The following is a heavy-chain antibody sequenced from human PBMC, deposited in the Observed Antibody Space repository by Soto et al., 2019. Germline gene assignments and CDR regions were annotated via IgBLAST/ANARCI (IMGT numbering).Heavy chain of an antibody. Sequence: VKVSCKASGGTFSSYAISWVRQAPGQGLEWMGGTFPMFGKENYAQKFQGRVTISADKSTSKAYMELSSLTSEDTAVYYCATVDISSWIDGMEVLGQGTTVPVS. D-gene: IGHD6-13*01. J-gene: IGHJ6*02. CDR3: ATVDISSWIDGMEV. CDR1: GGTFSSYA. V-gene: IGHV1-69*06. CDR2: TFPMFGKE.